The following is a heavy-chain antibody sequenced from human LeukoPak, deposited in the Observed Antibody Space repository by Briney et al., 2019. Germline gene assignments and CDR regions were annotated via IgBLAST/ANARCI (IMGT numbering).Heavy chain of an antibody. Sequence: GGSLRLSCAASGFTFSSYGMHWVRQAPGKGLEWVAFIRYDAYDKYYADSVKGRFTISRDNPKNTLYLQMNSLRAEDSAVYYCAKVPYCSTTSCYREPLDYWGQGTMVTVSS. V-gene: IGHV3-30*02. CDR1: GFTFSSYG. D-gene: IGHD2-2*02. CDR3: AKVPYCSTTSCYREPLDY. CDR2: IRYDAYDK. J-gene: IGHJ4*02.